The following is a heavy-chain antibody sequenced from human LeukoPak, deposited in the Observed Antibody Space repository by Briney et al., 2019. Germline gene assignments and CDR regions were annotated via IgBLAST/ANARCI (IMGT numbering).Heavy chain of an antibody. CDR3: ATRANSET. V-gene: IGHV4-61*05. CDR1: GGSISSGGYY. CDR2: IYYSGST. Sequence: PSETLSLTCTVSGGSISSGGYYWSWIRQHPGKGLEWIGYIYYSGSTNYNPSLKSRVTISVDKSKNQFSLKLISVTAADTAVYYCATRANSETWGQGTLVTVSS. J-gene: IGHJ4*02.